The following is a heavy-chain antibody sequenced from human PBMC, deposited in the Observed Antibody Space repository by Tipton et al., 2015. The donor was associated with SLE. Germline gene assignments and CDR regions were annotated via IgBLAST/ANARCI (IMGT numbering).Heavy chain of an antibody. J-gene: IGHJ4*02. D-gene: IGHD3-10*01. CDR2: ISSSGSTI. V-gene: IGHV3-11*04. Sequence: SLRLSCAAPGFTFSDYYMSWIRQAPGKGLEWVSYISSSGSTIYYADSVKGRFTISRDNAKNSLYLQMNSLRAEDTAVYYCARDTSDYYGSGSSFDYWGQGTLVTVSS. CDR3: ARDTSDYYGSGSSFDY. CDR1: GFTFSDYY.